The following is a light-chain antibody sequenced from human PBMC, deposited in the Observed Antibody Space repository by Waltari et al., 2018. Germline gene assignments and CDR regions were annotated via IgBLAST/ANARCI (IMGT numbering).Light chain of an antibody. Sequence: EIVLPQSPASLSLSTGDRATLSCRASQSVGRTLAWYQQRPGQAPRLLIYDASSRATGIPDRFSGSGSGTDFSLTISRLEPEDFAVYYCQKYGTRPATFGQGTKVEVK. J-gene: IGKJ1*01. V-gene: IGKV3-20*01. CDR2: DAS. CDR1: QSVGRT. CDR3: QKYGTRPAT.